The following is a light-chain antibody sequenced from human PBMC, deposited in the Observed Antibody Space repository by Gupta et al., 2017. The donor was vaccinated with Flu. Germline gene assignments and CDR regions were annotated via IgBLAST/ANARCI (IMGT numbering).Light chain of an antibody. CDR1: QSVASY. CDR2: DAS. J-gene: IGKJ5*01. CDR3: QQRSSWPIT. V-gene: IGKV3-11*01. Sequence: EIVLTQSPATLSLSPGERATLSCRASQSVASYLAWYQQKPGQAPRLLISDASNRATAIPARFSGGGSGTDFTLTISSLQPEDFALYYCQQRSSWPITFGQGTRLEIK.